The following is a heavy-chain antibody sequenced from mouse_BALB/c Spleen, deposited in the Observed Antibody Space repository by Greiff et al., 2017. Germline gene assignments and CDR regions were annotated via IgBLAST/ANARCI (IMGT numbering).Heavy chain of an antibody. V-gene: IGHV14-4*02. D-gene: IGHD4-1*01. CDR1: GFNIKDYY. Sequence: EVQLQESGAELVRSGASVKLSCTASGFNIKDYYMHWVKQRPEQGLEWIGWIDPENGDTEYAPKFQGKATMTADTSSNTAYLQLSSLTSEDTAVYYCNRGLGRDYWGQGTTLTVSS. CDR3: NRGLGRDY. J-gene: IGHJ2*01. CDR2: IDPENGDT.